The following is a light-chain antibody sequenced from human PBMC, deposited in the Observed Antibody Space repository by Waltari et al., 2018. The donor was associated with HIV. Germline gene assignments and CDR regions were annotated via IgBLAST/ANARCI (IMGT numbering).Light chain of an antibody. Sequence: SYVLTQPPSVSVAPGQTARIACGGNSIGTKSVHWYQQKPGQAPVLVVSDDRDRPSGIPERFSGSKSGNAATLTISRVEVGDEADYYCQVWYSLTDPVVFGGGTKLTVL. CDR1: SIGTKS. J-gene: IGLJ2*01. V-gene: IGLV3-21*02. CDR3: QVWYSLTDPVV. CDR2: DDR.